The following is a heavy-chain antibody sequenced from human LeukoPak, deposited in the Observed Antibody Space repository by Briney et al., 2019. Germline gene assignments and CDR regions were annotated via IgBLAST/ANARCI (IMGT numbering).Heavy chain of an antibody. Sequence: GGSLEISCQGSGSSFPSYWIAWVRQVPGKGLEWMGIIYPGDSDTRYSPSFQGQVTISADKPISTAYLQWSSLKASDTAMYYCARPKYSYGVFDYWGQGTLVTVSS. J-gene: IGHJ4*02. CDR3: ARPKYSYGVFDY. CDR2: IYPGDSDT. V-gene: IGHV5-51*01. D-gene: IGHD5-18*01. CDR1: GSSFPSYW.